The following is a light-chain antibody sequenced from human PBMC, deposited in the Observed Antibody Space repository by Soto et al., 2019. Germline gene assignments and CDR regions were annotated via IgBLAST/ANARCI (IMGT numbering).Light chain of an antibody. CDR2: GAS. J-gene: IGKJ2*01. CDR3: QQYNIWPPLYT. V-gene: IGKV3-15*01. Sequence: EIVLTQSPAILSASPGERATLSCRASQTVSDNLAWYQQKPGQSPRLLIYGASTRATDIPVRFSGSGYGTEFTLTISSLQSEDFAVYYCQQYNIWPPLYTFGQGTKL. CDR1: QTVSDN.